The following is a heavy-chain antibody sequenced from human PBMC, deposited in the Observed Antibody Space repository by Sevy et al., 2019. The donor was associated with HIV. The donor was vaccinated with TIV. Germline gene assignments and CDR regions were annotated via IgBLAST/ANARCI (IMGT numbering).Heavy chain of an antibody. CDR2: CSSSGSTI. D-gene: IGHD3-10*01. Sequence: GGSLRLSCAASGFTFSSYEMNWVRQAPGKGLEWVSCCSSSGSTIYYADSVKGRFTISRDNAKNSLYLQMNSLRAEDTAVYYCASILGSLLWFGESSMDVWGQGTTVTVSS. J-gene: IGHJ6*02. CDR1: GFTFSSYE. V-gene: IGHV3-48*03. CDR3: ASILGSLLWFGESSMDV.